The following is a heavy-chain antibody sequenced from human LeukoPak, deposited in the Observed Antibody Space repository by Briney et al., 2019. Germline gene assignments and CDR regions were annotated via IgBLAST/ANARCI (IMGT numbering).Heavy chain of an antibody. J-gene: IGHJ6*03. CDR1: GYSISSGYY. CDR2: IYHSGSA. D-gene: IGHD6-19*01. CDR3: ARHKYSSGWSTELYYYYYMDV. V-gene: IGHV4-38-2*01. Sequence: SETLSLTCAVSGYSISSGYYWGCIRQPPGKGLEWIGSIYHSGSAYYNPSLKSRVTISVDTSKNQFSLTLSTVTAADTAVYYCARHKYSSGWSTELYYYYYMDVWGKGTTVTVSS.